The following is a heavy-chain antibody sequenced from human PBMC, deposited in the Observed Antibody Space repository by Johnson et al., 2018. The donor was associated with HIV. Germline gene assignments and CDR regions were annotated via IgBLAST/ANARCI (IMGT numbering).Heavy chain of an antibody. J-gene: IGHJ3*02. V-gene: IGHV3-11*04. CDR1: GFTFSDYY. CDR3: SKDNSCGYLRDAFDI. D-gene: IGHD5-18*01. Sequence: QVQLVESGGGLVKPGGSLRLSCAASGFTFSDYYMSWIRQAPGKGLEWVSYISSSGSTIYYADSVKGRFTISRDNAKNSLYLQMNSLRAEDTAVYYCSKDNSCGYLRDAFDIWGQGTMVTVSS. CDR2: ISSSGSTI.